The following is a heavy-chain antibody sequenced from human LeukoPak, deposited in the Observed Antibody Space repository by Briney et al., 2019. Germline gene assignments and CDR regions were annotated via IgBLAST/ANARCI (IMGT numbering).Heavy chain of an antibody. Sequence: SETLSLTCTVSGASISSYYWSWIRQPPGKGLEWIGYISYSGGSNYNPSLNYNPSLKSRVTISVDTSEKRLSLKLSSVTAADTAVYYCARDLPGDGSSWRSYYYYMDVWGKGTTVTVSS. CDR3: ARDLPGDGSSWRSYYYYMDV. CDR1: GASISSYY. J-gene: IGHJ6*03. D-gene: IGHD6-13*01. V-gene: IGHV4-59*12. CDR2: ISYSGGS.